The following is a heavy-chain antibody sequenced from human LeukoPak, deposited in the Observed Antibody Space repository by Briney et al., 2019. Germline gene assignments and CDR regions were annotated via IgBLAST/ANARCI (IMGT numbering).Heavy chain of an antibody. CDR3: ARIVSGGDSLFHFDY. Sequence: TPSETLSLTCTVSGDSISSYYWSWIPKPRGKGLEWLGYIYHSGSTNYNPSLKSRVTISVDTSRNQFSLKLSSVSAADTAVFYCARIVSGGDSLFHFDYWGQGTLVTVSS. V-gene: IGHV4-59*12. CDR2: IYHSGST. CDR1: GDSISSYY. J-gene: IGHJ4*02. D-gene: IGHD5-18*01.